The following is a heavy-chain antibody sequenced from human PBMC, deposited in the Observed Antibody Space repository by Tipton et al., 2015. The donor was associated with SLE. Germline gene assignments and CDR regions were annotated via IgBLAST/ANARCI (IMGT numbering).Heavy chain of an antibody. CDR3: ARDRTTAAVGLDI. J-gene: IGHJ3*02. V-gene: IGHV3-21*03. Sequence: SLKGRFNISRDKAKNSVYLQMNSLRPEDTAVYFCARDRTTAAVGLDIWGQGTMVTVSS. D-gene: IGHD4-17*01.